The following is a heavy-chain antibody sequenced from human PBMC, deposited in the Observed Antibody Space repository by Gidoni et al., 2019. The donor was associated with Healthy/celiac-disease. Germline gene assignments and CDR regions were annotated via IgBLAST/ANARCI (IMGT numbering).Heavy chain of an antibody. D-gene: IGHD2-2*01. Sequence: QVQLVESGGGVVQPGRSLRLSCAASGFTFSSYGMPWVRQAPGKGLEWVAVISYDGSNKYYADSVKGRFTISRDNSKNTLYLQMNSLRAEDTAVYYCAKDLIQLLEDYYYYGMDVWGQGTTVTVSS. CDR1: GFTFSSYG. J-gene: IGHJ6*02. V-gene: IGHV3-30*18. CDR3: AKDLIQLLEDYYYYGMDV. CDR2: ISYDGSNK.